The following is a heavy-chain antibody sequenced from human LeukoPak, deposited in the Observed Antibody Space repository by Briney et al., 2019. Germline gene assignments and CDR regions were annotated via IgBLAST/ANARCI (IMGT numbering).Heavy chain of an antibody. CDR1: GFTFDDYS. Sequence: PGGSLRLSCAASGFTFDDYSMHWVRQAPGKGLEWVSGINWNSGSIVYADSVKGRFTISRDNAKNSLYLQMKSLRAEDTDLYYCAKDVSMDVWGQGTTVTVS. V-gene: IGHV3-9*01. J-gene: IGHJ6*02. CDR3: AKDVSMDV. CDR2: INWNSGSI.